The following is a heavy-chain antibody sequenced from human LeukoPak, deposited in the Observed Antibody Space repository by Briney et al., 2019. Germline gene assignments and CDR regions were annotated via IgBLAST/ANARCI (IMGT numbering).Heavy chain of an antibody. V-gene: IGHV1-69*13. D-gene: IGHD3-9*01. J-gene: IGHJ6*03. CDR2: IIPIFGTA. Sequence: SVKVSCKASGGTFSSYAISWVRQAPGQGLEWMGGIIPIFGTANYAQKFQGRVTITADESTSTAYMELSSLRSEDTAVYYCARSYDILTGYRTYYYYMDVWGKGTTVTVSS. CDR3: ARSYDILTGYRTYYYYMDV. CDR1: GGTFSSYA.